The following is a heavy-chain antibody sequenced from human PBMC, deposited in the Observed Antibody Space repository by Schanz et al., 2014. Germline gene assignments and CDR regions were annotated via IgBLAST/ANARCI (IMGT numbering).Heavy chain of an antibody. CDR3: VRVSQRFFGMDV. Sequence: PGGSLRLSCVASGFAFSDHYMDWVRQAPGKGLEWVGRTGNKVNSYATEYAASVKGRFTISRDDSKNSLYLQMNSLKAEDTTVYFCVRVSQRFFGMDVWGQGTRVTVSS. V-gene: IGHV3-72*01. CDR2: TGNKVNSYAT. CDR1: GFAFSDHY. D-gene: IGHD3-3*01. J-gene: IGHJ6*02.